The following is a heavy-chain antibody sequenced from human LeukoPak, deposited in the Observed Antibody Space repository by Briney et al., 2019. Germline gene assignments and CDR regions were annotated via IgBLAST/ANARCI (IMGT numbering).Heavy chain of an antibody. CDR3: ARAPGEGWFDP. CDR2: IKQDGSEK. CDR1: GFTFSSYW. Sequence: GGSLRLSCAASGFTFSSYWMSWVRQAPGKGLEWVASIKQDGSEKYYVDSVKGRFTISRDNAKNSLYLQMNSLRAEDTALYYCARAPGEGWFDPWGQGTLVPVSS. J-gene: IGHJ5*02. V-gene: IGHV3-7*01. D-gene: IGHD4-17*01.